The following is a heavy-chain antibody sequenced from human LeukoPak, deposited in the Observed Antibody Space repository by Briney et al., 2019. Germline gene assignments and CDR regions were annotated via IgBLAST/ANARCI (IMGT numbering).Heavy chain of an antibody. Sequence: GRSLRLSCAASGFTFDDYAMHWVRQAPGKGLEWVSGISWNSGSIGYADSVKGRFTISRDNAKNSLYLQMNSLRTEDTALYYCAKDMSVNYYDSSGYYGLDYWGQGTLVTVSS. J-gene: IGHJ4*02. CDR2: ISWNSGSI. CDR3: AKDMSVNYYDSSGYYGLDY. CDR1: GFTFDDYA. V-gene: IGHV3-9*01. D-gene: IGHD3-22*01.